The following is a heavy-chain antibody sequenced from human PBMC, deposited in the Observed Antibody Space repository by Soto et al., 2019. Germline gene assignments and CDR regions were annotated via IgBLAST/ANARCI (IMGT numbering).Heavy chain of an antibody. D-gene: IGHD6-6*01. CDR1: GYTFTSYY. J-gene: IGHJ3*02. Sequence: ASVKVSCKASGYTFTSYYMHWVRQAPGQGLEWMGIINPSGGSTSYAQKFQGRVTMTRDTSTSTVYMELSSLRSEDTAVYYCARALKARPMTDAFDIWGQGTMVTVSS. CDR2: INPSGGST. CDR3: ARALKARPMTDAFDI. V-gene: IGHV1-46*03.